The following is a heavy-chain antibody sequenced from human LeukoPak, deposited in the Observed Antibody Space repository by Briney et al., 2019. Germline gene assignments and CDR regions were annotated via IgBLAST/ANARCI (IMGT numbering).Heavy chain of an antibody. CDR1: GGSISSSSYY. CDR2: IYYSGST. J-gene: IGHJ4*02. V-gene: IGHV4-39*07. Sequence: PSETLSLTCTVSGGSISSSSYYWGWIRQPPGKGLEWIGSIYYSGSTYYNPSLKSRVTISVDTSKNQFSLKLSSVTAADTAVYYCARELLVGATTKGGDYWGQGTLVTVSS. CDR3: ARELLVGATTKGGDY. D-gene: IGHD1-26*01.